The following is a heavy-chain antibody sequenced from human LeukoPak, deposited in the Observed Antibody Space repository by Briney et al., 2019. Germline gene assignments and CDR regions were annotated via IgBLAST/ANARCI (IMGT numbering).Heavy chain of an antibody. CDR2: IKQDGSEK. Sequence: GGSLRLFCAASTFTFSNYWMSWVRQAPGKGLEWVANIKQDGSEKYYVDSVKGRFTISRDNAKTSLYLQMNSLRAEDTAVYYCARDVLAAGATGTFDIWGQGTMVTVSS. CDR1: TFTFSNYW. V-gene: IGHV3-7*03. D-gene: IGHD1-14*01. CDR3: ARDVLAAGATGTFDI. J-gene: IGHJ3*02.